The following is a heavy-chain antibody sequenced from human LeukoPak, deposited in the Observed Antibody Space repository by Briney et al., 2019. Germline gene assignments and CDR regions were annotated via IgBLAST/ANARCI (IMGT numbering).Heavy chain of an antibody. D-gene: IGHD2-2*01. Sequence: ASVKVSCKASGYTSTSYGISWVRQAPGQGLEWMGWISAYNGNTNYAQKFQGRVTMTRDTSISTAYMELSRLRSDDTAVYYCARQPEVVPAAMEGFDYWGQGTLVTVSS. J-gene: IGHJ4*02. CDR3: ARQPEVVPAAMEGFDY. CDR1: GYTSTSYG. V-gene: IGHV1-18*01. CDR2: ISAYNGNT.